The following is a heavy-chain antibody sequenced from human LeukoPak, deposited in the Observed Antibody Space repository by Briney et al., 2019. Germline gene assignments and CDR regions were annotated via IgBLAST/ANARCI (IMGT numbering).Heavy chain of an antibody. CDR2: SSHDGANT. J-gene: IGHJ4*02. Sequence: PGRSLTLSCAVSGFSFSTFGMHWVSHAPGKGLEWVTWSSHDGANTYSADFVKGRLTVSRDNAKNTLYLQMNSLTIDDTAVYYCARGGVEQGNRIYLDSWGQGTLVTVSS. CDR3: ARGGVEQGNRIYLDS. CDR1: GFSFSTFG. V-gene: IGHV3-30*19. D-gene: IGHD1/OR15-1a*01.